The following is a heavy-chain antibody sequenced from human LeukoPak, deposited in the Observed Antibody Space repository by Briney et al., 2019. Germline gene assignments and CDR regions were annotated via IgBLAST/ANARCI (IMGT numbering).Heavy chain of an antibody. CDR2: ISVTSEK. J-gene: IGHJ4*02. CDR3: VRDPGRSSNY. D-gene: IGHD1-26*01. Sequence: GGSLRLSCAASGFTFSSFRMNWVRQAAGKGLECLSDISVTSEKSYAASVKGRFTISRDNAKNSLYLQMNSLKDEDTAVYYCVRDPGRSSNYWGQGTLVTVSS. V-gene: IGHV3-48*02. CDR1: GFTFSSFR.